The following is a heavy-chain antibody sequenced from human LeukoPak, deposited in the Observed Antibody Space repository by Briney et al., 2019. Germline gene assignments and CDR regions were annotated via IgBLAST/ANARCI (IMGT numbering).Heavy chain of an antibody. Sequence: GGSLRLACAASGFTFSNYAMHWARQAPGKGLEWVAFISHDRSNSCHADSVKGRFTISRDNSKNTLYLQMNSLTDEDTAVYYCARDLSGSYMSDYWGQGTLVTVSS. J-gene: IGHJ4*02. CDR3: ARDLSGSYMSDY. CDR1: GFTFSNYA. D-gene: IGHD3-10*01. V-gene: IGHV3-30-3*01. CDR2: ISHDRSNS.